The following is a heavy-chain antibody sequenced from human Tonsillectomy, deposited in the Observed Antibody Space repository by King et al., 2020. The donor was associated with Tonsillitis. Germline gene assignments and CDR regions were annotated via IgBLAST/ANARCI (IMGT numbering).Heavy chain of an antibody. V-gene: IGHV1-45*02. Sequence: QLVQSGAEVKKTGASVKVSCKASGYTFTYHYMNWVRQAPGQGLEWMAWITPFNGNTNYAQKFQGRVTVTSDRSMSTAYMELSSLRSEDTAFYYCVSCDARGSYYCRYVWGHGTTVPVSS. D-gene: IGHD3-10*01. CDR2: ITPFNGNT. CDR3: VSCDARGSYYCRYV. J-gene: IGHJ6*02. CDR1: GYTFTYHY.